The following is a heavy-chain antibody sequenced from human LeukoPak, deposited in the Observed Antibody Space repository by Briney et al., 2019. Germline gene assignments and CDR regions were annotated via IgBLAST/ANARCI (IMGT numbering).Heavy chain of an antibody. CDR3: AKDGSVVVAATPDY. V-gene: IGHV3-23*01. CDR2: ISGSGGST. Sequence: GGSLRLSRAASGFTFSSYAMSWVRQATGKGLEWVSAISGSGGSTYYADSVKGRFTISRDNSKNTLYLQMNSLRAEDTAVYYCAKDGSVVVAATPDYWGQGTLVTVSS. J-gene: IGHJ4*02. CDR1: GFTFSSYA. D-gene: IGHD2-15*01.